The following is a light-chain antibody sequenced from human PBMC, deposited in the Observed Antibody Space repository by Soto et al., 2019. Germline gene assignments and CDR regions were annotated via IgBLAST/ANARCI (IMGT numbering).Light chain of an antibody. CDR1: QNVSSNL. CDR3: QKYGNFWT. CDR2: GAS. Sequence: TVLTQSPGTLSLSPGERATLSCRASQNVSSNLLVWYQQHPGQAPRLLIYGASSRATGLPDRFSGSGCGTDFVVDIRRVEPDDFGVYNWQKYGNFWTFGQGTKVDIK. V-gene: IGKV3-20*01. J-gene: IGKJ1*01.